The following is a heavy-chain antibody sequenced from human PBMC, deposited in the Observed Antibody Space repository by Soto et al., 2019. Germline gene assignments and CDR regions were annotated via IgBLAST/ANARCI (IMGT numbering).Heavy chain of an antibody. Sequence: GGSLRLSCAASGFTFSSYSMNWVRQAPGKGLEWVSSISSSSSYIYYADSVKGRFTISRDNAKNSLYLQMNSLRAEDTAVYYSARAHSRSSGWLDYWGQGTLVTVSS. J-gene: IGHJ4*02. CDR3: ARAHSRSSGWLDY. CDR1: GFTFSSYS. CDR2: ISSSSSYI. D-gene: IGHD6-19*01. V-gene: IGHV3-21*01.